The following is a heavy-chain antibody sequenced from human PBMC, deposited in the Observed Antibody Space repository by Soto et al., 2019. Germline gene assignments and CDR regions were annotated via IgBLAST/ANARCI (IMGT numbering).Heavy chain of an antibody. CDR1: GFTFSDHY. V-gene: IGHV3-72*01. CDR2: SRNKASSYTT. Sequence: EVQLVESGGGWVQPGGSLRLSCAVSGFTFSDHYMDWVRQAPGRGLEWISRSRNKASSYTTEYAASVKGRFTISRDDSNNSLFLQMNSLRTEHTAVYYCTRFDGSGNYLDYWGQGTLVTVSS. CDR3: TRFDGSGNYLDY. J-gene: IGHJ4*02. D-gene: IGHD3-10*01.